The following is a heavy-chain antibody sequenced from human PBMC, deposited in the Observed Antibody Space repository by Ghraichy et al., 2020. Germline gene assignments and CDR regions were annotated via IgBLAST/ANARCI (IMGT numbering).Heavy chain of an antibody. V-gene: IGHV5-51*01. CDR2: IYPGDSDT. D-gene: IGHD5-12*01. J-gene: IGHJ3*02. CDR3: ARPGAYSGYDSLGYDAFDI. Sequence: GESLNISCKGSGYSFTSYWIGWVRQMPGKGLEWMGIIYPGDSDTRYSPSFQGQVTISADKSISTAYLQWSSLKASDTAMYYCARPGAYSGYDSLGYDAFDIWGQGTMVTVSS. CDR1: GYSFTSYW.